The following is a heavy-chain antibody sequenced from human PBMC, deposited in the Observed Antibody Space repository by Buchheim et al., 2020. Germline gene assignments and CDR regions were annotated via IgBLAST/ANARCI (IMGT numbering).Heavy chain of an antibody. D-gene: IGHD2-21*02. J-gene: IGHJ2*01. Sequence: EEQLVESGGGLVKPGGSLRLSCAASGFTFSDAWMYWVRQAPGKGLEWVGRIKREADGGTAEYAAPVRGRFTLSRDDSTDTLYLQMNSLRAEDTAVYYCTTSTVVSATYWYFNVWGRGTL. CDR1: GFTFSDAW. CDR2: IKREADGGTA. V-gene: IGHV3-15*07. CDR3: TTSTVVSATYWYFNV.